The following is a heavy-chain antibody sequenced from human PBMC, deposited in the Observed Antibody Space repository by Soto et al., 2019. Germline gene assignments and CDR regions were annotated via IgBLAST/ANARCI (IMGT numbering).Heavy chain of an antibody. D-gene: IGHD4-17*01. CDR1: GYTLTELS. CDR3: AIPFYGYGDLNGDDAFDI. J-gene: IGHJ3*02. CDR2: FDPEDGET. Sequence: VKVSCKVSGYTLTELSMHWVRQAPGKGLEWMGGFDPEDGETIYAQKFQGRVTMTEDTSTDTAYMELSSLRSEDTAVYYCAIPFYGYGDLNGDDAFDIWGQGTMVTVSS. V-gene: IGHV1-24*01.